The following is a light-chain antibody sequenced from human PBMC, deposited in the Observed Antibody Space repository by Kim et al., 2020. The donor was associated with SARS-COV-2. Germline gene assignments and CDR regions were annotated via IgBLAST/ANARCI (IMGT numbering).Light chain of an antibody. CDR1: QSLSGW. V-gene: IGKV1-5*03. CDR2: KTS. J-gene: IGKJ1*01. Sequence: ASVGDRVVITCRASQSLSGWLAWYQQKPGKALKLVIYKTSRLEIGVPSRFSGSGSETEFTLTISSLQPDDFATYYCQQYNHYSTFGQGTKVDIK. CDR3: QQYNHYST.